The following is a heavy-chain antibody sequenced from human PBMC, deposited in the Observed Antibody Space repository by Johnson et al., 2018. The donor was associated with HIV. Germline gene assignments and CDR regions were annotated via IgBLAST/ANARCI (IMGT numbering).Heavy chain of an antibody. Sequence: EVQLVESGGGLVQPGGSLRLSCAASGFTFSSYAMSWVRQAPGKGLEWVSAISGSGGSTYYADSVKGRFTISRDNSKNTLYLQMNSLKTEDTAVYYCTRDFSSGWYSARVAFDIWGQGTRVTVSS. CDR1: GFTFSSYA. J-gene: IGHJ3*02. V-gene: IGHV3-23*04. CDR2: ISGSGGST. CDR3: TRDFSSGWYSARVAFDI. D-gene: IGHD6-19*01.